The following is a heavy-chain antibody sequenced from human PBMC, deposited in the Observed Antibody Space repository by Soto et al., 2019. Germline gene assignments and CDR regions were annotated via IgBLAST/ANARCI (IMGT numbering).Heavy chain of an antibody. V-gene: IGHV6-1*01. J-gene: IGHJ6*02. CDR3: ARDLAGIAARPEVYYYYGMDV. D-gene: IGHD6-6*01. CDR1: GDSVSSNSAA. Sequence: SQTLSLTCAISGDSVSSNSAAWNWIRQSPSRGLEWLGRTYYRSKWYNDYAVSVKSRITINPDTSKNQFSLQLNSVTPEDTAVYYCARDLAGIAARPEVYYYYGMDVWGQGTTVTVSS. CDR2: TYYRSKWYN.